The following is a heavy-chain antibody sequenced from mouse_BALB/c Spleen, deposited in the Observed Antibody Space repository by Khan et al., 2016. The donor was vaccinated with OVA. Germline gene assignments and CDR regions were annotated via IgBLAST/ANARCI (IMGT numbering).Heavy chain of an antibody. CDR3: APVGKYYGSGAY. D-gene: IGHD1-1*01. CDR1: GYTFTSYV. J-gene: IGHJ3*01. V-gene: IGHV1S136*01. Sequence: EVQLQQSGPELVKPGASVKMSCKASGYTFTSYVMHWVKQKPGLGLEWIGYIYPFNDDTKYNEKFKGKATLTSDKSSSTAYMELSSLPSEDSAVYCCAPVGKYYGSGAYWGQGTLVTVSA. CDR2: IYPFNDDT.